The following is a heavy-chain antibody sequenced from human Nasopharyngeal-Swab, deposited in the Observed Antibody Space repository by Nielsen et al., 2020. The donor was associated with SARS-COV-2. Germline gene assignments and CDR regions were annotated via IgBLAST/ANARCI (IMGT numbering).Heavy chain of an antibody. CDR2: ISHDGSNT. CDR3: AREFSPFGLVISLNC. Sequence: GGSLRLSCAASGFTFSTYTMHWVRQAPGKGLEWVAVISHDGSNTVYADSVKGRFTISRDNSNNTLYLQMNSLRTEDTAVYFCAREFSPFGLVISLNCWGQGTLVTVSS. V-gene: IGHV3-30*04. J-gene: IGHJ4*02. D-gene: IGHD3/OR15-3a*01. CDR1: GFTFSTYT.